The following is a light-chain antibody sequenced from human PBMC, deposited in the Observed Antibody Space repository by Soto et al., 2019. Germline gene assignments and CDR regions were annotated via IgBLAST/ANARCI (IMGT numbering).Light chain of an antibody. CDR2: DAS. Sequence: EIVMTQSPDTLSVSPGERATLSCRASQSVSSKLAWYLQKPGQAPRLLVYDASTRATGIPAGFSGSGSGTEFTLTISSLQSEDFAVYYCQQYNNWPWTFGQETKVEIK. CDR3: QQYNNWPWT. V-gene: IGKV3-15*01. CDR1: QSVSSK. J-gene: IGKJ1*01.